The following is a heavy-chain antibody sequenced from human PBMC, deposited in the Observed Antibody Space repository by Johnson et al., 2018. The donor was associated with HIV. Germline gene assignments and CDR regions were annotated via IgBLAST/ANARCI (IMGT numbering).Heavy chain of an antibody. CDR2: VSSDGNNK. J-gene: IGHJ3*01. CDR1: GFSFSNYA. CDR3: AKDRGANKDDEWATDYYDWSRAYPVPDPRAVVGAFDV. Sequence: QVQLVESGGGVVQPGRSLRLSCAASGFSFSNYAMDWVRQAPGKGLEWVAFVSSDGNNKNYADSVKGRFTIPRDNSKNTVYLQMTSRSPETTASYYCAKDRGANKDDEWATDYYDWSRAYPVPDPRAVVGAFDVWGQGTMVTVSS. D-gene: IGHD3-16*01. V-gene: IGHV3-30*18.